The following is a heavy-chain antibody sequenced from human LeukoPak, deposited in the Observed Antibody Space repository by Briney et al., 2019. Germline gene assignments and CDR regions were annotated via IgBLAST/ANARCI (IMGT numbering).Heavy chain of an antibody. Sequence: ASVKVSCKASGGTFSSYAISWVRQAPGQGLEWMGGIIPIFGTANYAQKFQGRVTITADESTSTAYMELSSLRSEDTTVYYCARGQTVTVTNTPYYYYGMDVWGQGTTVTVSS. V-gene: IGHV1-69*13. CDR1: GGTFSSYA. CDR2: IIPIFGTA. D-gene: IGHD4-11*01. J-gene: IGHJ6*02. CDR3: ARGQTVTVTNTPYYYYGMDV.